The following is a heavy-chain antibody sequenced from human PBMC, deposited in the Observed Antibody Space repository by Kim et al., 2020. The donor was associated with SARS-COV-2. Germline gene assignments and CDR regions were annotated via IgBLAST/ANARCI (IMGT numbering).Heavy chain of an antibody. V-gene: IGHV1-3*01. CDR3: ARDQGIYCSSTSCRYGMDV. CDR1: GYTFTRYA. J-gene: IGHJ6*02. CDR2: INAGNGNT. Sequence: ASVKVSCKASGYTFTRYAMHWVRQAPGQRLEWMGWINAGNGNTKYSQKFQGRVTITRDTSASTAYMELSSLRSEDTAVYYCARDQGIYCSSTSCRYGMDVWGQGTTVTVSS. D-gene: IGHD2-2*01.